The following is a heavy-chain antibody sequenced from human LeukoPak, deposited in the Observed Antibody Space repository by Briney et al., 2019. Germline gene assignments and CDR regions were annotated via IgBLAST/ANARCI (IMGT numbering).Heavy chain of an antibody. CDR1: GFTFGPYT. CDR2: ISSSSDTI. D-gene: IGHD3-3*01. V-gene: IGHV3-48*04. J-gene: IGHJ4*02. Sequence: GGSLRLSCAASGFTFGPYTMNWVRQAPGKGLEWVSYISSSSDTIYYADSVKGRFTISRDNAKNSLYLQMNSLRAEDTAVYYCAKMYYDFWSGYYPFDYWGQGTLVTVSS. CDR3: AKMYYDFWSGYYPFDY.